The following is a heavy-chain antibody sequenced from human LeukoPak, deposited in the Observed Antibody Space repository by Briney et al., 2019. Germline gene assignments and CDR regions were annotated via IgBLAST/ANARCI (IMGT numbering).Heavy chain of an antibody. J-gene: IGHJ4*02. CDR2: IIYSGNT. V-gene: IGHV4-39*01. Sequence: SETLSLTCTASSGSISSTSYYWGWIRQPPGRGLGWIGGIIYSGNTYYNPSLKSRVTISVDTTKNQFSLKLTSVTAADTAVYYCARGLSGSYFPDYWGQGTLVTVSS. D-gene: IGHD1-26*01. CDR3: ARGLSGSYFPDY. CDR1: SGSISSTSYY.